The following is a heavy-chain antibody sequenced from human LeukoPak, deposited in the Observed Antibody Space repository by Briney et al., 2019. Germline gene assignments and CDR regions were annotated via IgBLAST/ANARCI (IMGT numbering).Heavy chain of an antibody. D-gene: IGHD2-15*01. CDR2: FSRNGVTT. CDR1: GFNFRAFT. Sequence: GGSLRLSCGAFGFNFRAFTMHWVRQAPGKGLEWVSLFSRNGVTTYYAESVRGRFTISRDNSKNSVYLQMDSLTTEDTAVYYCAKEKDTIYFDLWGQGAMVTVSA. V-gene: IGHV3-43*01. J-gene: IGHJ3*01. CDR3: AKEKDTIYFDL.